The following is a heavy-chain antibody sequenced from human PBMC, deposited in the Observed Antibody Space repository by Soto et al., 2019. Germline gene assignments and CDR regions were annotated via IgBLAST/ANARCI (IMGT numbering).Heavy chain of an antibody. CDR2: IIPILGIA. J-gene: IGHJ6*02. V-gene: IGHV1-69*08. Sequence: QVQLVQSGAAVKKPGSSVKVSCKASGGTFSSYTISWVRQAPGQGLEWMGRIIPILGIANYAQKFQGRVTITADKSTSTAYMELSSLRSEDTAVYYCARDGDYGSEHYGMDVWGQGTTVTVSS. D-gene: IGHD3-10*01. CDR1: GGTFSSYT. CDR3: ARDGDYGSEHYGMDV.